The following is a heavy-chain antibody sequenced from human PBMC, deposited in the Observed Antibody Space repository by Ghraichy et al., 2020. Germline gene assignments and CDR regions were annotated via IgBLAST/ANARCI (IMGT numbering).Heavy chain of an antibody. V-gene: IGHV3-48*04. CDR1: GFTFSSYS. CDR2: ISSSSSTI. D-gene: IGHD5-12*01. J-gene: IGHJ4*02. Sequence: GESLNISCAASGFTFSSYSMNWVRQAPGKGLEWVSYISSSSSTIYYADSVKGRFTISRDNAKNSLYLQMNSLRAEDTAVYYCARGRRDSGYETFDYWSQGTLVTVSS. CDR3: ARGRRDSGYETFDY.